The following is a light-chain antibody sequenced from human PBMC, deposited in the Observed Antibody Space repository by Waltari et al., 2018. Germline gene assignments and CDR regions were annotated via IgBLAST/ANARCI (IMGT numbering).Light chain of an antibody. CDR1: SSDVGGYNY. Sequence: QSALTQPASVSGSPGQSITIPCTGPSSDVGGYNYVSWYQQHPGKAPKLMIYEVSNRPSGVSNRFSGSKSGNTASLTISGLQAEDEADYYCSSYTSSSTQVFGTGTKVTVL. V-gene: IGLV2-14*01. CDR2: EVS. CDR3: SSYTSSSTQV. J-gene: IGLJ1*01.